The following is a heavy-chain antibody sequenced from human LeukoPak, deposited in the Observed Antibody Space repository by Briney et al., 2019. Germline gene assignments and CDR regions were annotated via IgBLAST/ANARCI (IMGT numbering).Heavy chain of an antibody. J-gene: IGHJ4*02. CDR3: ANEGIAGDY. Sequence: GGSLRLSCAASGFTFSTYAMTWVRQAPGKGLEWVSGIRGSGDSTYYADSVKGRFTISRDNSKSTVYLQMNSLRAEETAVYYCANEGIAGDYWGQGTLVTVSS. CDR1: GFTFSTYA. D-gene: IGHD6-13*01. V-gene: IGHV3-23*01. CDR2: IRGSGDST.